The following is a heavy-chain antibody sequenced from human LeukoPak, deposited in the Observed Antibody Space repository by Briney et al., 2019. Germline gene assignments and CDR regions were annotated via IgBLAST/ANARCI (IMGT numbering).Heavy chain of an antibody. J-gene: IGHJ4*02. D-gene: IGHD3-9*01. CDR2: IYYSGST. Sequence: SETLSLTCTVSGGSISSSSYYWGWIRQPPGKGLEWNGSIYYSGSTYYNPSLKSRVTISVDTSKNQFSLKLSSVTAADTAVYYCARENYDILTGYYTILYYFDYWGQGTLVTVSS. V-gene: IGHV4-39*01. CDR1: GGSISSSSYY. CDR3: ARENYDILTGYYTILYYFDY.